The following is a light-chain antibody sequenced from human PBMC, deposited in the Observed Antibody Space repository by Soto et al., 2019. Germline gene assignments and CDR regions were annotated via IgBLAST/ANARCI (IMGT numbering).Light chain of an antibody. CDR2: AAS. CDR3: QQANSPPLT. Sequence: DIQMTQSPSSVSASVGDRVTITCRASERINTYLAWYQQQPGKAPKLLIYAASGLQSGVPSRFSGSGSGTEFTLTISNLQPEDFATYYCQQANSPPLTFGGGTKVDIK. J-gene: IGKJ4*01. CDR1: ERINTY. V-gene: IGKV1-12*01.